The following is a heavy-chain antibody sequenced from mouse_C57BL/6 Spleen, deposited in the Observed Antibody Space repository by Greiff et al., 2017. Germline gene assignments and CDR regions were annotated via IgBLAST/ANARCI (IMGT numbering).Heavy chain of an antibody. Sequence: VQLQQSGAELAKPGASVKLSCKASGYTFTSYWMHWVKQRPGQGLEWIGYINPSSGYTTYNQKFKDTATLTAAKSSSTAYMQLSSLTYEDSAVYYCAREVDAWFAYWGQGTLVTVSA. CDR3: AREVDAWFAY. CDR1: GYTFTSYW. CDR2: INPSSGYT. J-gene: IGHJ3*01. V-gene: IGHV1-7*01. D-gene: IGHD1-1*02.